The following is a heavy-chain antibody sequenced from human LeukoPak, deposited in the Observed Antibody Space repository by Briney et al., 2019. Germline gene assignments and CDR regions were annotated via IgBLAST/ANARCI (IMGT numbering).Heavy chain of an antibody. CDR1: GVTVGTNS. J-gene: IGHJ4*02. Sequence: GGSLRLSCAASGVTVGTNSMSWARQSPGKGLAWVSGISNDASITEYTGSVKGRFTISRDNDKKMVYLQMNSLRVEDTAMYYCTRGPFTAPGIADYWGQGTLVTVSS. D-gene: IGHD6-13*01. CDR2: ISNDASIT. CDR3: TRGPFTAPGIADY. V-gene: IGHV3-74*03.